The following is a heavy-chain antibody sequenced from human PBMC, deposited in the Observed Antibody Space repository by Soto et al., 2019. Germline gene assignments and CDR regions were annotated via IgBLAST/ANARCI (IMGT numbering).Heavy chain of an antibody. J-gene: IGHJ5*02. CDR2: INGGDGNT. V-gene: IGHV1-3*01. D-gene: IGHD1-1*01. CDR3: ARENEPTVPWFGP. Sequence: QVQLVQSGAEVRKPGASVKISCQASGYTFTTYALYWVRQAPGQRLEGMGWINGGDGNTRYSQKFQDRVTITRDTSASTTYMELSSLRSEDTAVYSCARENEPTVPWFGPWGQGTLVTVSS. CDR1: GYTFTTYA.